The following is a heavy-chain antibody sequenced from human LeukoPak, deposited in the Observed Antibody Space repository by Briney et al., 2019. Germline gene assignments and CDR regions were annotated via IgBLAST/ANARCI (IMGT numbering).Heavy chain of an antibody. CDR3: ARQSGDSSGYFQYYFDY. V-gene: IGHV1-69*05. Sequence: GSSVKVSCKASGGTFSSYAISWVRQAPGQGFEWMGGIIPIFGTANCAQKFQGRVTITTDESTSTAYMELSSLRSEDTAVYYCARQSGDSSGYFQYYFDYWGQGTLVTVSS. J-gene: IGHJ4*02. D-gene: IGHD3-22*01. CDR1: GGTFSSYA. CDR2: IIPIFGTA.